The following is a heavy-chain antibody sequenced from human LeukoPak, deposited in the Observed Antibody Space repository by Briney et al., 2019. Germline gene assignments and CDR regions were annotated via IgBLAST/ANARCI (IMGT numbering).Heavy chain of an antibody. CDR1: GFTFSSYA. V-gene: IGHV3-23*01. J-gene: IGHJ4*02. D-gene: IGHD3-22*01. CDR2: ISGSGGST. Sequence: GGSLRLSCAASGFTFSSYAMSWVRQAPGKGLEWVSAISGSGGSTYYADSVKGRFTISRDNSKNTLYLQMNSLRAEDTAVYYCAKVRDYYDSSGYFDYWGRGTLVTVSS. CDR3: AKVRDYYDSSGYFDY.